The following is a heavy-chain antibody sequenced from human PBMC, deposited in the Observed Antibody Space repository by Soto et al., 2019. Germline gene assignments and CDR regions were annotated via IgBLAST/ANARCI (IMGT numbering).Heavy chain of an antibody. D-gene: IGHD6-13*01. CDR3: ARITGYSSTWSHDF. CDR1: GFSLSTSGVC. CDR2: IDWDGDE. J-gene: IGHJ4*02. Sequence: SGPTLVNPTQTLTLTCTFSGFSLSTSGVCVTWIRQPPGKALEWLARIDWDGDENYNTSLKTRLTISKDTSKNQVVLTMTNMDPVDTGTYYCARITGYSSTWSHDFWGQGALVTVSS. V-gene: IGHV2-70*11.